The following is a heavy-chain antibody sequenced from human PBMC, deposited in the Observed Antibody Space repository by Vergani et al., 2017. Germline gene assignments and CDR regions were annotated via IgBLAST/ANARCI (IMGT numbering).Heavy chain of an antibody. V-gene: IGHV3-23*01. J-gene: IGHJ1*01. CDR3: TTAWGLYYLHGEYFQY. CDR2: ISSGGGDI. Sequence: EVQLLESGGGLVQPGGSRRLSCAGAGFTFDTYNMAYVRQAPGKGLEWVATISSGGGDIFYADSVKGRFTISRDKSKNTLFLQMNSLKDEDTAVYYCTTAWGLYYLHGEYFQYWGRGTLVSVSS. CDR1: GFTFDTYN. D-gene: IGHD3-10*01.